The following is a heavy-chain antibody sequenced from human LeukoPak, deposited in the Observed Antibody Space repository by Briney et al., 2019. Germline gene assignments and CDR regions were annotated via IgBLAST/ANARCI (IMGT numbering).Heavy chain of an antibody. CDR2: IYSGGST. CDR1: GFTVSSNY. CDR3: ATYYYGSGSYGDAFDI. V-gene: IGHV3-53*01. J-gene: IGHJ3*02. D-gene: IGHD3-10*01. Sequence: GGSLRLSCAASGFTVSSNYVSWVRQAPGKGLEWVSVIYSGGSTYYADSVKGRFTISRDNSKNTLYLQMNSLRAEDTAVYYCATYYYGSGSYGDAFDIWGQGTMVTVSS.